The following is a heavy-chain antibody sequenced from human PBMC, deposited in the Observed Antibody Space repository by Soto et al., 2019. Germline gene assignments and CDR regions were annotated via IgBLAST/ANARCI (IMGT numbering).Heavy chain of an antibody. CDR2: IDPSGST. CDR3: ARDSGGNSENYYGLDV. J-gene: IGHJ6*02. D-gene: IGHD1-1*01. V-gene: IGHV4-31*03. Sequence: QVQLQESGPGLVKPSQTLSLSCNVYGVSVSSGDYYWSWIRQHAGGGLEWIGYIDPSGSTYYKPYLRGRLLMAVDTSTKQIYLRLLSVTAADTAMYSCARDSGGNSENYYGLDVWGHGTTVTVSS. CDR1: GVSVSSGDYY.